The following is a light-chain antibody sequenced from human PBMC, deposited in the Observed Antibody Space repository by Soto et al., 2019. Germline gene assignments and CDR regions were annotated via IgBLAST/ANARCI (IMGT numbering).Light chain of an antibody. CDR3: VSYTSSDTYV. CDR1: SRDVGNYNR. J-gene: IGLJ1*01. Sequence: QSALTQPPSVSGSPGQSVTISCTGTSRDVGNYNRVAWYQQPPGTAPKVMIYEVGNRPSGVPDRFSVSKSGNTASLTISGLQAEDEADYYCVSYTSSDTYVFGTGTKVTVL. CDR2: EVG. V-gene: IGLV2-18*02.